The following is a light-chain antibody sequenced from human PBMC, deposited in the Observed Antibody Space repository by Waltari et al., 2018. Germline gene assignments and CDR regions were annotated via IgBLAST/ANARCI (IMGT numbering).Light chain of an antibody. V-gene: IGKV4-1*01. CDR2: WAS. J-gene: IGKJ4*01. CDR3: QQYYSRPLT. CDR1: RNLLYSSNSQNY. Sequence: DIVMTQSPDSLAVSLGERATLNCKSSRNLLYSSNSQNYLAWYQQKPGQPPKLLIYWASTRESGVPDRFSGSGSGTDFTLTISSLQAEDVAIYYCQQYYSRPLTFGGGTRVEIK.